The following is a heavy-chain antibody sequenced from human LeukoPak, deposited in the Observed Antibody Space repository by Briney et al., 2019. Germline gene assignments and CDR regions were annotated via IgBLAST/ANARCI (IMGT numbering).Heavy chain of an antibody. J-gene: IGHJ4*02. D-gene: IGHD4-23*01. CDR3: AKDREMYDYGGYFDY. CDR2: ISGSGGST. V-gene: IGHV3-23*01. CDR1: GLTFSSYA. Sequence: GGSLRLSCAASGLTFSSYAMSWVRQAPGKGLEWVSAISGSGGSTYYADSVKGRFTISRDNSKNTLYLQMNSLRAEDTAVYYCAKDREMYDYGGYFDYWGQGTLVTVSS.